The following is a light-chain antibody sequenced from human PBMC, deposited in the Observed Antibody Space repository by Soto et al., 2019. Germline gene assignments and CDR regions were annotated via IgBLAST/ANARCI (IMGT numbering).Light chain of an antibody. V-gene: IGKV3-11*01. J-gene: IGKJ5*01. Sequence: EIVLTQSPATLSLSPGERATLSCRASQSLKTFLVWYQQRPGQAPRLLIYDASHRAAGIPARFSGSGFGTDFTLTISSLEPEDAAVYYCQQRSNWPPITFGQGTRLEIK. CDR3: QQRSNWPPIT. CDR1: QSLKTF. CDR2: DAS.